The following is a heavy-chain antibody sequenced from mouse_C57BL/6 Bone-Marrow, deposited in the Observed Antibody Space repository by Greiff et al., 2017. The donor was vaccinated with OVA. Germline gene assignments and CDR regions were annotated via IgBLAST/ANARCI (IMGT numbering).Heavy chain of an antibody. J-gene: IGHJ2*01. CDR1: GYTFTDYY. CDR3: AYYYGHY. CDR2: INPNTGGT. Sequence: EVQLQQSGPELVKPGASVKISCKASGYTFTDYYMNWVKQSHGKSLEWIGDINPNTGGTSYNQKFKGKATLTVDKSSSTAYMELRSLTSEDSAVYYCAYYYGHYWGQGTTLTVSS. D-gene: IGHD1-1*01. V-gene: IGHV1-26*01.